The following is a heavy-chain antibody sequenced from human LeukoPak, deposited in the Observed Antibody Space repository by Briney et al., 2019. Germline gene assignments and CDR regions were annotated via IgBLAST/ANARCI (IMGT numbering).Heavy chain of an antibody. Sequence: PGGSLRLSCAASGFTFDDYAMHWVRQAPGKGLEWVSIIYTGGKTYYADSVKGRSTISRDNSKNTVYLQMNSLRAEDTAVYYCARDLCTSTNCYGAFDYWGQGTLVTVSS. V-gene: IGHV3-53*01. D-gene: IGHD2-2*01. CDR2: IYTGGKT. CDR1: GFTFDDYA. J-gene: IGHJ4*02. CDR3: ARDLCTSTNCYGAFDY.